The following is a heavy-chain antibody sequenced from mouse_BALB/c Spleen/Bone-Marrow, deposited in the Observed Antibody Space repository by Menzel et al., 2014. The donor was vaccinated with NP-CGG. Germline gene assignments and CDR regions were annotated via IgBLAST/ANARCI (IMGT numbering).Heavy chain of an antibody. V-gene: IGHV1-19*01. CDR1: GYTFTDYY. D-gene: IGHD2-2*01. J-gene: IGHJ2*01. CDR3: ARGGYRDY. CDR2: VNPYNGGT. Sequence: VQLQQPGPELVKPGASVKMSCKASGYTFTDYYMDWVKQSHGESFEWIGRVNPYNGGTSYNQKFKGKATLTVDKSTTTAYMELNSLTSEDSAVYYCARGGYRDYRGQGTTRTVSS.